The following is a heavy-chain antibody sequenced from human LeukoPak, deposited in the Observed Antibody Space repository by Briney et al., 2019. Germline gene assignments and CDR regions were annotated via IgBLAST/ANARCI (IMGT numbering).Heavy chain of an antibody. D-gene: IGHD6-13*01. V-gene: IGHV4-59*08. CDR1: GGSISSYY. J-gene: IGHJ2*01. CDR2: IYYSGST. Sequence: SETLSLTCTVSGGSISSYYWSWIRQPPGKGLEWIGYIYYSGSTNYNPSLMSRVTISVDTSKNQFSLKLSSVTAADTAVYYCTRADKQQRRYFDLWGRGTLVTVSS. CDR3: TRADKQQRRYFDL.